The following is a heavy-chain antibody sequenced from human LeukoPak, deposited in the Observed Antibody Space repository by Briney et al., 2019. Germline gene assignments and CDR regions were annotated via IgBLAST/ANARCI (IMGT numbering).Heavy chain of an antibody. D-gene: IGHD3-10*01. CDR1: GFTFSSYA. CDR3: ANVRLWFGEPFPLDY. CDR2: ISGSGGST. J-gene: IGHJ4*02. V-gene: IGHV3-23*01. Sequence: GGSLRLSCAASGFTFSSYAMSWVRQAPGKGLEWVSAISGSGGSTYYADSVKGRFTISRDNSKNTLYLQMNSLRAEDTAVYYCANVRLWFGEPFPLDYWGQGTLVTVSS.